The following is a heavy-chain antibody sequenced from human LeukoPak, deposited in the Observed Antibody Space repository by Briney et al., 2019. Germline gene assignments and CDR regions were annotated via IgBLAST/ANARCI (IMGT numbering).Heavy chain of an antibody. D-gene: IGHD3-22*01. J-gene: IGHJ4*02. CDR3: ATHSSGFYYYS. CDR1: GFTVSSNY. V-gene: IGHV3-66*02. Sequence: GGSLRLSCAASGFTVSSNYMTWVRQAPGKGLEWVSVIYSGGTTYYADSVKGRYTISRDNSKNTLALQMNSLRAEGTAVYYCATHSSGFYYYSGGRGTLVTVS. CDR2: IYSGGTT.